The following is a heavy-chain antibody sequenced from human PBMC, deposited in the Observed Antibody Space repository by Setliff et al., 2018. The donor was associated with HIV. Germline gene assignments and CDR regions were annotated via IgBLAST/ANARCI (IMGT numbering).Heavy chain of an antibody. CDR1: GFTFRNYA. J-gene: IGHJ4*02. Sequence: HPGGSLRLSCAASGFTFRNYAMSWVRQAPGKGLEWVSTINGRGDDTYYADSMRGRFIISRDNSKNILYLQVHSLRTEDTAVYFCVKDSLSWDSRGTFDSWGQGTLVTVSS. V-gene: IGHV3-23*01. CDR3: VKDSLSWDSRGTFDS. D-gene: IGHD1-26*01. CDR2: INGRGDDT.